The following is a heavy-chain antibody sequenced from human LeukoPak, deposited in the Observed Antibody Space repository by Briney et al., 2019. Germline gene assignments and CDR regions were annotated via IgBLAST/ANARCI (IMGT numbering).Heavy chain of an antibody. D-gene: IGHD6-13*01. CDR3: ARRGSSWSLDY. CDR1: GGSLSSKTYY. Sequence: SETLSLTCTVSGGSLSSKTYYWGWIRQPPGKGLEWIGSIYYSGSTYYNPSLKSRVTISVDTSKNQFSLKLSSVTAADTAVYYCARRGSSWSLDYWGQGTLVTVSS. V-gene: IGHV4-39*07. J-gene: IGHJ4*02. CDR2: IYYSGST.